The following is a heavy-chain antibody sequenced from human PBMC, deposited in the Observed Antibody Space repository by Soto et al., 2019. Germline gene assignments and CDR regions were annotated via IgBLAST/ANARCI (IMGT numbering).Heavy chain of an antibody. CDR3: DKVYGSGSGFDY. D-gene: IGHD3-10*01. CDR2: IYHSGST. J-gene: IGHJ4*02. CDR1: SGSISSSNW. V-gene: IGHV4-4*02. Sequence: QVQLQESGPGLVKPSGTLSLTCAVSSGSISSSNWWSWVRQPPGKGLEWIGEIYHSGSTNDNPSLKSRVTISVDKSKNQFSLKLSSVTAADTAVYYCDKVYGSGSGFDYLGQGTLVTVSS.